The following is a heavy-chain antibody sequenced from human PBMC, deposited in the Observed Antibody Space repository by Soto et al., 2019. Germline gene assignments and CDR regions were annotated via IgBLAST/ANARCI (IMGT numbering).Heavy chain of an antibody. J-gene: IGHJ4*02. Sequence: QLQLQESDSGLVKPSETLSLTCAVSGGSISSGGFSWSWIRQPPGKGLEWIGYIYYTGTAYYNPSLKSRVTISVDRSNNQFSLKLNSVTAADTAVYYCARELAYYFDYWGQGSLVTVSS. V-gene: IGHV4-30-2*01. CDR1: GGSISSGGFS. CDR2: IYYTGTA. CDR3: ARELAYYFDY. D-gene: IGHD2-21*01.